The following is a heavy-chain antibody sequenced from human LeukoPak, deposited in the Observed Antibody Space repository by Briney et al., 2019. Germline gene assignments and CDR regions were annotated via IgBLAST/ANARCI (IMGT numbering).Heavy chain of an antibody. CDR2: ISWNSGSI. J-gene: IGHJ4*02. D-gene: IGHD2-2*03. CDR1: GFTFDDYA. CDR3: ARVGYCSSTGCYRDY. Sequence: GGSLRLSCAASGFTFDDYAMHWVRQAPGKGLEWVSGISWNSGSIGYADSVKGRFTVSRDNAQNSLHLQMNSLRAEDTAIYYCARVGYCSSTGCYRDYWGQGALVTVSS. V-gene: IGHV3-9*01.